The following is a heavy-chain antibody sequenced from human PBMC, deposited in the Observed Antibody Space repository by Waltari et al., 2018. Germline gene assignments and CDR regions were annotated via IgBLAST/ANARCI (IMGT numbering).Heavy chain of an antibody. D-gene: IGHD1-26*01. CDR2: VSVSGKTM. CDR3: ARAYSGSYYRYFEY. CDR1: GFLFSNYV. V-gene: IGHV3-48*03. Sequence: EVQLVASGGGLVQPGGSLSPSCAASGFLFSNYVRNWVRQTPGKGLEWVSYVSVSGKTMYNVDSVKGRFTISRDNAKNSLHLQMNSLRAEDTAVYYCARAYSGSYYRYFEYWGQGALVTVSS. J-gene: IGHJ1*01.